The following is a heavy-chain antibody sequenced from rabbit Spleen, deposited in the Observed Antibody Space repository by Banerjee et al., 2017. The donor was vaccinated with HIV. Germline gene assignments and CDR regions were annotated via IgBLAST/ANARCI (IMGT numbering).Heavy chain of an antibody. CDR1: GFSFSAGYY. V-gene: IGHV1S40*01. CDR2: IHGGSINNI. J-gene: IGHJ4*01. D-gene: IGHD1-1*01. CDR3: ARDLVAVIGWNFSL. Sequence: QSLEESGGDLVKPGASLTLTCTASGFSFSAGYYVCWVRQAPGKGLEWIACIHGGSINNIYYASWAKGRFTISKTSSTTVTLQMTSLTAADTATYFCARDLVAVIGWNFSLWGQGTLVTVS.